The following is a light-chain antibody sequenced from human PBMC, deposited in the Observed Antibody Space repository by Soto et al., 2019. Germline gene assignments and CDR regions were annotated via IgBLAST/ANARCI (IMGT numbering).Light chain of an antibody. J-gene: IGKJ4*01. CDR2: GAS. V-gene: IGKV3-15*01. CDR1: QSVSSN. Sequence: EIVMPQSPATLSVSPGERATLSCRASQSVSSNLAWYQQKPGQAPRLLIYGASTSATGIPASFSGSGSGTEFTLTISSLQSEDFAVYYCQQYNNWPPDTFGGGTKVEIK. CDR3: QQYNNWPPDT.